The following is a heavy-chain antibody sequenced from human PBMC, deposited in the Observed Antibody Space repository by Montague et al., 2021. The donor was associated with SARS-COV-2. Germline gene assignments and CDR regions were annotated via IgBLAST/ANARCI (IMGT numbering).Heavy chain of an antibody. V-gene: IGHV4-59*02. CDR1: GVSVKNYY. CDR2: VHYTGKT. Sequence: SETLSLTCTVSGVSVKNYYWSWIRQPPGKGLEWIGYVHYTGKTKSNPSLQNPISISLDASKNQFYLSLTSVTSADAAVYYCARHHISTMYGYSWFDPWGQGTLVTVSS. CDR3: ARHHISTMYGYSWFDP. J-gene: IGHJ5*02. D-gene: IGHD1-14*01.